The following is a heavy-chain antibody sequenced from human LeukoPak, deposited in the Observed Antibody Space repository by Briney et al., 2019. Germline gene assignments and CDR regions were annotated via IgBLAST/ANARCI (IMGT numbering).Heavy chain of an antibody. Sequence: GESLKISCEGSAHGFAGYWVGWVRQMPGKGLEWMGIIYPDDSHTIYSPSFLGQVTISADKSIYTAYLQWNSLKASNTAMYFCARRVMGDVFDIWGRGTMVTVSS. D-gene: IGHD2-21*01. J-gene: IGHJ3*02. CDR3: ARRVMGDVFDI. CDR1: AHGFAGYW. V-gene: IGHV5-51*01. CDR2: IYPDDSHT.